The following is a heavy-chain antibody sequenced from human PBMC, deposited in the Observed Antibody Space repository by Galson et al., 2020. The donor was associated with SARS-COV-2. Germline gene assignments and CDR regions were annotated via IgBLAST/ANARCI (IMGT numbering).Heavy chain of an antibody. D-gene: IGHD3-3*01. CDR2: ISYDGSNK. V-gene: IGHV3-30*18. Sequence: GGSLRLSCAASGFTFSSYGMHWVRQAPGKGLEWVAVISYDGSNKYYADSVKGRFTISRDNSKNTLYLQMNSLRAEDTAVYYCAKDGTYYDFWSGYLGENRAYYYYYYMDVWGKGTTVTVSS. J-gene: IGHJ6*03. CDR3: AKDGTYYDFWSGYLGENRAYYYYYYMDV. CDR1: GFTFSSYG.